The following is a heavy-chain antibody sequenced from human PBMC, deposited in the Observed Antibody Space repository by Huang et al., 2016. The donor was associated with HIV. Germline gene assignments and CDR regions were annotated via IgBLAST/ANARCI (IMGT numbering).Heavy chain of an antibody. D-gene: IGHD5-18*01. CDR2: ISHRGST. Sequence: QVQLQESGPGLVKPSETLSLTCSVSGGSIRTYYWTWVRQPPGKGLEWIGYISHRGSTSRRPTLRCRVTMSVDTSKGQFSRRLRSVTAADTAVYYCARLTWVQLWSDAFDIWGQGTRVTVSS. J-gene: IGHJ3*02. V-gene: IGHV4-59*01. CDR3: ARLTWVQLWSDAFDI. CDR1: GGSIRTYY.